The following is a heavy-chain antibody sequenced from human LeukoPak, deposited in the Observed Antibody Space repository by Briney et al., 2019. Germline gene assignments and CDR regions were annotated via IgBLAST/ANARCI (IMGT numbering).Heavy chain of an antibody. V-gene: IGHV1-69*06. Sequence: SVKVSCKASGGTFSSYAISWVRQAPGQGLEWMGGIIPIFGTANYAQKFRGRVTITADKSTSTAYMELSSLRSEDTAVYYCARGRYTDLYYFDYWGQGTLVTVSS. J-gene: IGHJ4*02. D-gene: IGHD1-1*01. CDR3: ARGRYTDLYYFDY. CDR2: IIPIFGTA. CDR1: GGTFSSYA.